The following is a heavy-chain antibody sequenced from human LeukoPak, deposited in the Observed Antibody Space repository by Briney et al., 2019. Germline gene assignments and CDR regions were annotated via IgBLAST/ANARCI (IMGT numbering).Heavy chain of an antibody. Sequence: GASVKVSCKASGYTFISYYIHWVRQAPGQGLEWMGIINPSGGSTRYAQKFQGRVTMTGDTSTGTIYMELSSLRSEDTAVYFCARDSGTVSDAFDIWGQGTMVTVSS. J-gene: IGHJ3*02. D-gene: IGHD4-11*01. CDR2: INPSGGST. V-gene: IGHV1-46*01. CDR3: ARDSGTVSDAFDI. CDR1: GYTFISYY.